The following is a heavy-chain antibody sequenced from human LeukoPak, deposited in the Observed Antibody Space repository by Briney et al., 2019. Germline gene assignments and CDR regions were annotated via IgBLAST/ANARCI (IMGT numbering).Heavy chain of an antibody. J-gene: IGHJ4*02. CDR2: VYYSGST. Sequence: SETLSLTCTVSGGSISSGGYYWTWIRQHPGKGLEWIRYVYYSGSTYYNPSLKSRVTISVDTSENQFSLKLSSVTAADTAVYHCARTYCSSISCYHYFDYWGQGTLVTVSS. CDR3: ARTYCSSISCYHYFDY. D-gene: IGHD2-2*01. V-gene: IGHV4-31*03. CDR1: GGSISSGGYY.